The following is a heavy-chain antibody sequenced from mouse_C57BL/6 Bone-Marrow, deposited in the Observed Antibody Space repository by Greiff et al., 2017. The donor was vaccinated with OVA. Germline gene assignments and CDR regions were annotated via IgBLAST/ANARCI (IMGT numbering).Heavy chain of an antibody. CDR3: ARWGWLLRTFAY. V-gene: IGHV1-54*01. Sequence: LQESGAELVRPGTSVKVSCKASGYAFTNYLIEWVKQRPGQGLEWIGVINPGSGGTNYNEKFKGKATLTADKSSSTAYMQLSSLTSEDSAVYFCARWGWLLRTFAYWGQGTLVTVSA. D-gene: IGHD2-3*01. J-gene: IGHJ3*01. CDR1: GYAFTNYL. CDR2: INPGSGGT.